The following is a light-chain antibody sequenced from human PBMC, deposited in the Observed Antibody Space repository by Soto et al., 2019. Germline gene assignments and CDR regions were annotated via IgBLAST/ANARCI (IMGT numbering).Light chain of an antibody. V-gene: IGLV2-14*01. CDR1: TSDVGVSKS. CDR2: DVS. J-gene: IGLJ2*01. CDR3: SSYTRSSVE. Sequence: QSALTQPASVSGSPGQSITISCTGATSDVGVSKSVSWYQQHPGKAPKLMIYDVSNRPSGVSNRFSGSKSGNTASLTISGLQAEDEADYYCSSYTRSSVEFGGGTKVTVL.